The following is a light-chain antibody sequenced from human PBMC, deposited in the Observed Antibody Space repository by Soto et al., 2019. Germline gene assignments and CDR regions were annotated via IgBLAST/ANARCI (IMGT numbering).Light chain of an antibody. CDR1: QSVLYSSNNMNY. J-gene: IGKJ4*01. CDR2: WAS. V-gene: IGKV4-1*01. Sequence: DIVMTQSPDSLAVSLGERATINCKSSQSVLYSSNNMNYLAWYQQKPGQPPKLLIYWASTRESGVPDRFSGSGSGTDFTLIISSLQAADVAVYYCQQYYNTPLTFGGGTKVDIK. CDR3: QQYYNTPLT.